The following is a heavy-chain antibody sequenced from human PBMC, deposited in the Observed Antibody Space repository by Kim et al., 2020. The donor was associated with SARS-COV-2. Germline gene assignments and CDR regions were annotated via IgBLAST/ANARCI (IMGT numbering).Heavy chain of an antibody. V-gene: IGHV4-34*01. J-gene: IGHJ4*02. CDR3: ARGPGYCTNGVCYEDYFDY. Sequence: SRVTISVDTSKNQFSLKLSSVTAADTAVYYCARGPGYCTNGVCYEDYFDYWGQGTLVTVSS. D-gene: IGHD2-8*01.